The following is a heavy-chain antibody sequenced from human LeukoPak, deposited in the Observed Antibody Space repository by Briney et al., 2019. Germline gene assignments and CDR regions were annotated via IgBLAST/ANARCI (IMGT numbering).Heavy chain of an antibody. CDR3: ARDFLATTNDY. J-gene: IGHJ4*02. V-gene: IGHV3-21*01. CDR1: GFTFSSYS. Sequence: GGSLRLSCAASGFTFSSYSMNWVRQAPGKGLEWVSSISSSSSYIYHADSVKGRFTISRDNAKNSLYLQMNSLRAEDTAVYYCARDFLATTNDYWGQGTLVTVSS. D-gene: IGHD5-12*01. CDR2: ISSSSSYI.